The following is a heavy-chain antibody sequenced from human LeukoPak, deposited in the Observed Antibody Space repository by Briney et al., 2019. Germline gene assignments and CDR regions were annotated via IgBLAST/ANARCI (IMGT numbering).Heavy chain of an antibody. CDR2: ISYRGST. D-gene: IGHD2-2*01. Sequence: ETLSLTCTVSGGYVTSSTYYWGWIRQPPGKGLEWIATISYRGSTYNPALKSRVTISVDTSKNQFSLKLSSVTAADTAVYYCVRLGFCTTTSCPWGQGTLVTVSS. V-gene: IGHV4-39*01. CDR1: GGYVTSSTYY. J-gene: IGHJ5*02. CDR3: VRLGFCTTTSCP.